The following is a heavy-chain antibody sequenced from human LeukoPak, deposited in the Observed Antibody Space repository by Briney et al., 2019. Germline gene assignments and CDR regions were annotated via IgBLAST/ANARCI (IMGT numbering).Heavy chain of an antibody. J-gene: IGHJ4*02. CDR3: ARAHGSYYGDFDY. D-gene: IGHD1-26*01. CDR2: ISGDGGST. CDR1: GFTFSIYP. Sequence: GGSLRLSCAASGFTFSIYPMHWVRQAPGKGLEYVSAISGDGGSTYYANSVQGRFTISRDNSKNTLYLQMGSLRSEDMAVYYCARAHGSYYGDFDYWGQGTLVTVSS. V-gene: IGHV3-64*01.